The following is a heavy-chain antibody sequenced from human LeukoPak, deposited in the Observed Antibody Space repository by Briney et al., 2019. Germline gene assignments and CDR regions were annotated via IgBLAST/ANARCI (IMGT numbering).Heavy chain of an antibody. V-gene: IGHV1-18*04. CDR1: GYTFTNYG. D-gene: IGHD1-14*01. J-gene: IGHJ4*02. CDR3: ARVPPSAHQVFSSDY. CDR2: ISANNGEI. Sequence: GASVKVSCKASGYTFTNYGISWVRQAPGQGLEWMSWISANNGEIRHAQNFQARVTMTTDTSTTTAYMELRSLRSDDTAVYYCARVPPSAHQVFSSDYWGQGTQVTVSS.